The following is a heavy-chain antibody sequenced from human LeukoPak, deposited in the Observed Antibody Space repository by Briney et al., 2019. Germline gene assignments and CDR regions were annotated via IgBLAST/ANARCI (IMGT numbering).Heavy chain of an antibody. CDR3: ARHETADKDAFDI. D-gene: IGHD1-1*01. V-gene: IGHV4-61*02. Sequence: SETLSLTCTVSGGSISSGSYYWSWIRQPAGKGLEWIGRIYTSGSTNYNPSLKSRVTISVDTSKNQFSLKLSSVTAADTAVYYCARHETADKDAFDIWGQGTMVTVSS. J-gene: IGHJ3*02. CDR1: GGSISSGSYY. CDR2: IYTSGST.